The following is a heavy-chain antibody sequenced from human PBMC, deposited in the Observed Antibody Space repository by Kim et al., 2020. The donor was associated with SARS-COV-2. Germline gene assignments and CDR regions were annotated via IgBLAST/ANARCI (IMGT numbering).Heavy chain of an antibody. CDR1: GYDFTSYW. D-gene: IGHD2-15*01. Sequence: GESLKISCEGSGYDFTSYWIGWARQRPGKGLEWMGILSPTDSDTRYSPSFQGQVTFSADKSISTAYLQWISLKASDTAMYYFARRARSGLKYAAFDIWGQGTVVTVSS. CDR3: ARRARSGLKYAAFDI. J-gene: IGHJ3*02. V-gene: IGHV5-51*01. CDR2: LSPTDSDT.